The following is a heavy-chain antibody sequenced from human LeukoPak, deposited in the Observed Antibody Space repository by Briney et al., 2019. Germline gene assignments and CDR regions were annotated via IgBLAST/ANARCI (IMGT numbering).Heavy chain of an antibody. Sequence: PGGSLRLSCAASGFTFSSYAMSWVRQAPGKGLEWVSAISGSGGSTYYADSVKGRFTISRDDSKNTLYLQMNSLRAEDTAVYYCAKDLGIGGSYYDYWGQGTLVTVSS. CDR1: GFTFSSYA. J-gene: IGHJ4*02. CDR2: ISGSGGST. V-gene: IGHV3-23*01. CDR3: AKDLGIGGSYYDY. D-gene: IGHD1-26*01.